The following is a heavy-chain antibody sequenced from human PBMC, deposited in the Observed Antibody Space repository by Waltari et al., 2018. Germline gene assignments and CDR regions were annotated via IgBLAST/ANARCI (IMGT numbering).Heavy chain of an antibody. CDR2: IYHSGGT. J-gene: IGHJ4*02. CDR1: GYSISSGYY. CDR3: ASSIYCSSTSCYRDY. D-gene: IGHD2-2*01. V-gene: IGHV4-38-2*01. Sequence: QVQLQESGPGLVKPSETLSLTCAVSGYSISSGYYWGWIRQPPGKGLEWIGSIYHSGGTYYNPSLKSGVTISVDTSKNQFSLKLSSVTAADTAVYYCASSIYCSSTSCYRDYWGQGTLVTVSS.